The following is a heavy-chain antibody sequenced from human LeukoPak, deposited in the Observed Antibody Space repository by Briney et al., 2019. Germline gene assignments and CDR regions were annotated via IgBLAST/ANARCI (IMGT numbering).Heavy chain of an antibody. CDR1: GYTFSGYY. CDR2: ISAYNGNT. CDR3: ARDGGSSTHMDV. J-gene: IGHJ6*03. D-gene: IGHD1-26*01. V-gene: IGHV1-18*04. Sequence: ASVKVSCKASGYTFSGYYIHWVRQAPGQGLEWMGWISAYNGNTNYAQKLQGRVIMTTDTSTSTAYMELRSLRSDDTAVYYCARDGGSSTHMDVWGKGTTVTISS.